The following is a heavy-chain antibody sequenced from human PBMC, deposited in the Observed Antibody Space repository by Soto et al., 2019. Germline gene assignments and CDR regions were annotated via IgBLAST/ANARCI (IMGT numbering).Heavy chain of an antibody. CDR2: LYYGGTT. Sequence: SETLSLTCSVSGGSINISSYYWGWIRQPPGKGLEWIGSLYYGGTTYYNPSLKSRVTISVDTSKNHFSLKVNSVTAADTAVYYCARPSSSTVTTGATFDIWGQGTMVTVS. J-gene: IGHJ3*02. D-gene: IGHD4-17*01. CDR1: GGSINISSYY. V-gene: IGHV4-39*02. CDR3: ARPSSSTVTTGATFDI.